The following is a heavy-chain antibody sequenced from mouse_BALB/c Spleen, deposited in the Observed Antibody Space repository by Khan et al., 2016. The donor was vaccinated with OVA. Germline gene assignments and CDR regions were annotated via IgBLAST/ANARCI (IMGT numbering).Heavy chain of an antibody. Sequence: QVQLKESGPGLVQPSQSLSITCTVSGFSLANYSVHWIRQSPGKGLEWLGVIWSAGSTDYNAASMSRLTITKDNSRSQVFFKMNSLQPNDTAIYYCARRGYDYGRGALFAYWGQGTLVTVSA. CDR2: IWSAGST. CDR3: ARRGYDYGRGALFAY. D-gene: IGHD2-4*01. J-gene: IGHJ3*01. V-gene: IGHV2-2*02. CDR1: GFSLANYS.